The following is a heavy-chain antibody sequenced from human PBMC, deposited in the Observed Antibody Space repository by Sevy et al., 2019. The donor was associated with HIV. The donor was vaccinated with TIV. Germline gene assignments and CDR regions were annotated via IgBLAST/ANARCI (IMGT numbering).Heavy chain of an antibody. Sequence: GGSLRLSCAASGFTFSSYAMHWVRQAPGKGLEWVAVISCDGSNKYYADSVKGRFTISRDNSKNTLCLQMNSLRAEDTAVYYCARDRRIQLWSSMDYWGQGTLVTVSS. CDR1: GFTFSSYA. CDR3: ARDRRIQLWSSMDY. J-gene: IGHJ4*02. CDR2: ISCDGSNK. D-gene: IGHD5-18*01. V-gene: IGHV3-30-3*01.